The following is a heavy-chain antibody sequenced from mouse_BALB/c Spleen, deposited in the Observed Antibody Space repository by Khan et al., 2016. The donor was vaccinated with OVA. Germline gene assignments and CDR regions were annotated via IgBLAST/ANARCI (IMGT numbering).Heavy chain of an antibody. CDR3: ASHLTGSFAY. D-gene: IGHD4-1*01. Sequence: EVELVESGGDLVEPGGSLKLSCAASGFTFSSYSMSWVRQTPDKRLEWVATISSGGGYTYYPAIVKGRFTISRDNAKNTLYLQMSSLKSEDTAMYYCASHLTGSFAYWGQGTLVAVSA. CDR2: ISSGGGYT. J-gene: IGHJ3*01. V-gene: IGHV5-6*01. CDR1: GFTFSSYS.